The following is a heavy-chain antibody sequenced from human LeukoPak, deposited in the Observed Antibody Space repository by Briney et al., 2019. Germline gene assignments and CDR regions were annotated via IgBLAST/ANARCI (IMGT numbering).Heavy chain of an antibody. CDR1: GYTFTSYA. V-gene: IGHV1-3*01. Sequence: ASVKVSCKASGYTFTSYAMHWVRQAPGQRLEWMGWINAGNGNTKYSQKFQGRVTITRDTSASTAYMELSSLRSEDTDVYYCARDWQQPEYYFDYWGQGTLVTVSS. CDR3: ARDWQQPEYYFDY. CDR2: INAGNGNT. D-gene: IGHD6-13*01. J-gene: IGHJ4*02.